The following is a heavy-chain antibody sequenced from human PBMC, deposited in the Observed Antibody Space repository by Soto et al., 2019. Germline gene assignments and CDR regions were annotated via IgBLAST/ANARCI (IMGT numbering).Heavy chain of an antibody. CDR2: INSDGTYT. Sequence: EVQLEESGGGLVQPGGSLRLSCAASGLNFRSHWMHWVRQAPGKGLVWVSRINSDGTYTTYADSVKGRFTISRDNPKNTVYLQKNSLRAEDTAVYYRSNPPPMATGYYGMDVWGQGTTVTVSS. J-gene: IGHJ6*02. V-gene: IGHV3-74*01. CDR1: GLNFRSHW. CDR3: SNPPPMATGYYGMDV.